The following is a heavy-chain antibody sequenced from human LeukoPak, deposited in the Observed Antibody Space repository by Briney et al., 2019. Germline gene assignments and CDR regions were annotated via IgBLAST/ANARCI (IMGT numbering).Heavy chain of an antibody. CDR1: GFTFSIFT. D-gene: IGHD5-18*01. V-gene: IGHV3-23*01. Sequence: GGSLRLSCAASGFTFSIFTMSWVRQAPGKGLEWISTINSHADSTYYADSVKGRFTISRDNSKNTVFLQMNSLRAEDTAIYYCAKYSVQLWDNFDYWGQGTLVTVSS. CDR3: AKYSVQLWDNFDY. J-gene: IGHJ4*02. CDR2: INSHADST.